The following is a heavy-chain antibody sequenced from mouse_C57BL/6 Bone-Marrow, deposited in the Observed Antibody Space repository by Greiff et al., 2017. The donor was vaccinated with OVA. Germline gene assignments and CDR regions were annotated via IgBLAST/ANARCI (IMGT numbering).Heavy chain of an antibody. J-gene: IGHJ2*01. D-gene: IGHD1-1*01. CDR3: AITTVVAPYYFDY. Sequence: QVQLQQPGAELVKPGASVKLSCKASGYTFTSYWMQWVKQRPGQGLEWIGEIDPSDSYTNYNQKFKGKATLTVDTSSSTAYMQLSSLTSEDSAVYYCAITTVVAPYYFDYGGQGTTLTVSS. CDR2: IDPSDSYT. CDR1: GYTFTSYW. V-gene: IGHV1-50*01.